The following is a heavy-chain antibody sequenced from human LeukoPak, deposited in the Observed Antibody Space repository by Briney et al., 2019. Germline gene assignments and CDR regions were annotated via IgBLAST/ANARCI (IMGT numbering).Heavy chain of an antibody. D-gene: IGHD3-22*01. V-gene: IGHV4-39*01. CDR3: ARHASDSSGYYPSYFDY. Sequence: ETLSLTCAVYGGSFSGYYWGWIRQPPGKGLEWIGSIYYSGSTYYNPSLKSRVTISVDTSKNQFSLKLSSVTAADTAVYYCARHASDSSGYYPSYFDYWGQGTLVTVSS. CDR2: IYYSGST. J-gene: IGHJ4*02. CDR1: GGSFSGYY.